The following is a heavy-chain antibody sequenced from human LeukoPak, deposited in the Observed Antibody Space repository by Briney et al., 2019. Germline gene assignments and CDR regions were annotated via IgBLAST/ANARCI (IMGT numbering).Heavy chain of an antibody. D-gene: IGHD6-13*01. J-gene: IGHJ5*02. V-gene: IGHV1-18*01. CDR3: ARALTTSSSWYNWFDP. CDR2: ISAYNSNT. Sequence: ASVKVSCKASGYTFTSYGISWVRQAPGQGLEWMGWISAYNSNTNYAQKLQGRVTMTTDTSTSTAYMELRSLRSDDTAVYYCARALTTSSSWYNWFDPWGQGTLVTVSS. CDR1: GYTFTSYG.